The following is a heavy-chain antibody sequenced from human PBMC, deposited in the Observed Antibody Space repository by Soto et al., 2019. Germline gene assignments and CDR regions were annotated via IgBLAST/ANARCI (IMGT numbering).Heavy chain of an antibody. Sequence: PSETLSLTCTVSGGSIRSYYWSWIRQPPGKGLEWIGYIYHSGSTYYNPSLKSRVTISVDTSKNQFSLKLSSVTAADTAVYYCARERPDGARLDPWGQGTLVT. CDR1: GGSIRSYY. J-gene: IGHJ5*02. V-gene: IGHV4-59*12. CDR3: ARERPDGARLDP. D-gene: IGHD6-6*01. CDR2: IYHSGST.